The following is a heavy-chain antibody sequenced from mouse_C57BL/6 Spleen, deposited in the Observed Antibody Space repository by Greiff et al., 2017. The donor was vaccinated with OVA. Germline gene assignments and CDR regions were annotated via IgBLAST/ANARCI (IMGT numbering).Heavy chain of an antibody. V-gene: IGHV1-61*01. Sequence: VKLQQPGAELVRPGSSVKLSCKASGYTFTSYWMDWVKQRPGQGLEWIGNIYPSDSETHYNQKFKDKATLTVDKSSSTAYMQLSSLTSEDSAVYYCARSTMITTWDYWGQGTTLTVSS. J-gene: IGHJ2*01. CDR2: IYPSDSET. CDR3: ARSTMITTWDY. CDR1: GYTFTSYW. D-gene: IGHD2-4*01.